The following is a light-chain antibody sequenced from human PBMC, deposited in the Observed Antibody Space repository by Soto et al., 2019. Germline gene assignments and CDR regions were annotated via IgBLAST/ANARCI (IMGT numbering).Light chain of an antibody. CDR3: QQRSNWPIT. CDR2: DAS. V-gene: IGKV3-11*01. Sequence: EIVLTQSPATLSLSPWERVTLSCRTSQSVSKYFAWYQQKPGRAPRLLIYDASSRATGIPATFIGSGSGTDFTLTISSLEPEDFAIYYCQQRSNWPITFGQGTRLEIK. J-gene: IGKJ5*01. CDR1: QSVSKY.